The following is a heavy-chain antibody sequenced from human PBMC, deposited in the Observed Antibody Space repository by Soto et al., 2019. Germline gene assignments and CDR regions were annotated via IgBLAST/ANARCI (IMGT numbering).Heavy chain of an antibody. D-gene: IGHD4-17*01. Sequence: QVQLVESGGGVVQPGRSLRLSCAASGFTFSSYAMHWVRQAPGKGLEWVAVISYDGSNKYYADSVKGRFTISRDNSKNTLYLEMNSLRAKDTAVYYCARDVEHGLHYYYYGMDVWGQGTTVTVS. CDR2: ISYDGSNK. V-gene: IGHV3-30-3*01. CDR3: ARDVEHGLHYYYYGMDV. CDR1: GFTFSSYA. J-gene: IGHJ6*02.